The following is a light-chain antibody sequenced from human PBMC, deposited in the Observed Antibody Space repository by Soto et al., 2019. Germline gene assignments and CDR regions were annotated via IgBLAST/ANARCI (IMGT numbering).Light chain of an antibody. J-gene: IGKJ4*01. V-gene: IGKV3-11*01. CDR2: DAS. CDR1: QSISNY. CDR3: QQANSFPLT. Sequence: EIVLTQSPGTLSLSPGERATLYCRASQSISNYLAWYQHKPGQAPRLLIFDASNRATGIPARFSGSGSGTDFTLTISSLQPEDFATYYCQQANSFPLTFGGGTKVDI.